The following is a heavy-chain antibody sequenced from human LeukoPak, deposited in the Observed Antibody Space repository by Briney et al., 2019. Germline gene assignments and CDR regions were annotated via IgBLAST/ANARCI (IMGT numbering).Heavy chain of an antibody. CDR3: ARGRPDYYGSGTYYPYYYGLDV. CDR2: IKDDGSEN. Sequence: GGSLRLSCVASVFTFSPYWMTWVRQAPGKGLEWVANIKDDGSENYYVDSLKGRFTISRDNAKNSLFLQMNNLRAEDTAVYYCARGRPDYYGSGTYYPYYYGLDVWGQGTTVTVS. J-gene: IGHJ6*02. D-gene: IGHD3-10*01. CDR1: VFTFSPYW. V-gene: IGHV3-7*01.